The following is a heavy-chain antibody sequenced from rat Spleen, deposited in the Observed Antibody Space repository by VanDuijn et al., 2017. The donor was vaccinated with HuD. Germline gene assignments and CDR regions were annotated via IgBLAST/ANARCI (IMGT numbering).Heavy chain of an antibody. D-gene: IGHD1-3*01. CDR3: AKTTVAYYYVMDA. Sequence: VQLQESGPGLVKPSQSLSLTCSVTGYSITSSYRWNWIRKFPGNKLEWMGYINIAGSTNYNPSLKSRISITRDTSKNQFFLQVNSVITEDTATYYCAKTTVAYYYVMDAWGQGASVTVSS. CDR2: INIAGST. V-gene: IGHV3-3*01. CDR1: GYSITSSYR. J-gene: IGHJ4*01.